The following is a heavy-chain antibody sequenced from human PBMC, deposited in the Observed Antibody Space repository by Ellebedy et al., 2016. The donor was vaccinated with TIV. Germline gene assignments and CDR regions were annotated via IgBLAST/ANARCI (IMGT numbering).Heavy chain of an antibody. CDR1: GYTFTSYG. CDR3: ARVMLPWYFDY. Sequence: ASVKVSXXASGYTFTSYGISWVRQAPGQGLEWMGWISAYNGNTNYAQKLQGRVTMTTDTSTSTAYMELRSLRSDDTAVYYCARVMLPWYFDYWGQGTLVTVSS. CDR2: ISAYNGNT. V-gene: IGHV1-18*01. D-gene: IGHD3-10*02. J-gene: IGHJ4*02.